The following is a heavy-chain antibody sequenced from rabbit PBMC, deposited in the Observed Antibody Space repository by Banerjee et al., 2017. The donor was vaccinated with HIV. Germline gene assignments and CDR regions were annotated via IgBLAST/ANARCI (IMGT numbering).Heavy chain of an antibody. D-gene: IGHD3-1*01. Sequence: QEQLVESGGDLVKPGASLTLTCTASGFSFTSGWICWVRQAPGKGLEWIGCIYIGSSSTYYASWVNGRFTISKTSSTTVTLQMTSLTAADTAMYFCARGIRGLGLWGQGTLVTVS. CDR1: GFSFTSGW. CDR2: IYIGSSST. J-gene: IGHJ6*01. CDR3: ARGIRGLGL. V-gene: IGHV1S45*01.